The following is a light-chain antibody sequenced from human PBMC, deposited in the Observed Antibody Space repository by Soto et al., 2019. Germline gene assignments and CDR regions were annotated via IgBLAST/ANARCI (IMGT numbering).Light chain of an antibody. CDR2: GAS. J-gene: IGKJ4*01. Sequence: EIVLTQSPATLSVSPGDRATLSCRASQSVSSDLAWFQQKPGQAPRFLIYGASTRATGIPARFSGSGSGTEFTLTLSSLQSEDFALYYCQQYNNWPLTFGGGTKVEIK. CDR3: QQYNNWPLT. V-gene: IGKV3-15*01. CDR1: QSVSSD.